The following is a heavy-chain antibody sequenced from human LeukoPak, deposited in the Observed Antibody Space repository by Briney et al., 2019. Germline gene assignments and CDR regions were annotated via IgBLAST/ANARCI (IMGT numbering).Heavy chain of an antibody. CDR2: ISYDGSNK. J-gene: IGHJ4*02. CDR3: AKDAIDYGDSGPFDY. CDR1: GFTFSSYG. V-gene: IGHV3-30*18. D-gene: IGHD4-17*01. Sequence: GGSLRLSCAASGFTFSSYGMHWVRQAPGKGLEWVAVISYDGSNKYYADSVKGRFTISRDNSKNTLYLQMSSLRAEDTAVYYCAKDAIDYGDSGPFDYWGQGTLVTVSS.